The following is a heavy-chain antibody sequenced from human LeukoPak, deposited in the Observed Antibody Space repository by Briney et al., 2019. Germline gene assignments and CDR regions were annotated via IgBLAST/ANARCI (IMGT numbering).Heavy chain of an antibody. D-gene: IGHD3-10*01. CDR3: ARLWFGSQDYYYYGMDV. CDR1: GGSISSYY. V-gene: IGHV4-59*08. CDR2: IYYSGST. Sequence: SETLSLTCTVSGGSISSYYWSWIRQPPGKGLEWIGYIYYSGSTNYNPSLKSRVTISVDTSKNQFSLKLSSVTAADTAVYYWARLWFGSQDYYYYGMDVWGQGTTVTVSS. J-gene: IGHJ6*02.